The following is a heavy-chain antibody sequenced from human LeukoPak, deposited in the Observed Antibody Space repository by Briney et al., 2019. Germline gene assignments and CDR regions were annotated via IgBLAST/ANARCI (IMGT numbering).Heavy chain of an antibody. D-gene: IGHD3-3*01. Sequence: SETLSLTCTVSGASIRSGSYFGSWVRQPAGRALEWIGRFHTRGGTNYNPSLESRVTISVDTSKNQFSLKLTSVTAADTAVYYCASTVFGVTYNWFDPWGQGTLVTVSS. CDR1: GASIRSGSYF. J-gene: IGHJ5*02. CDR3: ASTVFGVTYNWFDP. CDR2: FHTRGGT. V-gene: IGHV4-61*02.